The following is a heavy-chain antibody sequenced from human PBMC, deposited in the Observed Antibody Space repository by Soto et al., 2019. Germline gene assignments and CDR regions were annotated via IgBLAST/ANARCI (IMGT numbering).Heavy chain of an antibody. Sequence: SETLSLTCGVSGGSISSGVYSWSWIRQPPGKGLEWIGYIYHSGSTHYNPSLKSRVTISVDRSKNQFSLKLSSVTAADTAVYYCARAKREVTMVRGVIINWFDPWGQGTLVTVSS. D-gene: IGHD3-10*01. CDR2: IYHSGST. CDR3: ARAKREVTMVRGVIINWFDP. J-gene: IGHJ5*02. V-gene: IGHV4-30-2*01. CDR1: GGSISSGVYS.